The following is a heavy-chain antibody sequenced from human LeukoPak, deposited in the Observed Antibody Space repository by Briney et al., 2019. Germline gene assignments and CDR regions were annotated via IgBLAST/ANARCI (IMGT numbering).Heavy chain of an antibody. CDR3: ARRHSSSWYFDY. D-gene: IGHD6-13*01. CDR2: IKHDGSEK. J-gene: IGHJ4*02. V-gene: IGHV3-7*01. CDR1: GFNFANHV. Sequence: GGSLRLSCAASGFNFANHVMSWVRQAPGKGLEWVASIKHDGSEKYYVDSVRGRFTISRDNTMNSLYLQMNSLRAEDTAVYYCARRHSSSWYFDYWGQGTLVTVSS.